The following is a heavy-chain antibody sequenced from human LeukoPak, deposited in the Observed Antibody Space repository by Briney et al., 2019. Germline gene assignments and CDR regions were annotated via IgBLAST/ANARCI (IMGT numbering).Heavy chain of an antibody. V-gene: IGHV3-23*01. CDR2: ISATGFTT. Sequence: GGSLRLSCAASGFTFSSYWMSWVRQAPGKGLEWISVISATGFTTHHIGSVKGRFTISRDNSKSILYLQMDGLRAEDTAIYFCTKDVQVGPTRGFFDFWGQGTLVTVSS. CDR3: TKDVQVGPTRGFFDF. CDR1: GFTFSSYW. J-gene: IGHJ4*03. D-gene: IGHD1-26*01.